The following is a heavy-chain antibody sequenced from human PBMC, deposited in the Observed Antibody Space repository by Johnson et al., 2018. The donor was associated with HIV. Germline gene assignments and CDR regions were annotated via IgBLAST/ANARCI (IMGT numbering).Heavy chain of an antibody. D-gene: IGHD5-12*01. CDR1: GFTFSSSA. J-gene: IGHJ3*02. CDR2: IDSGGTT. V-gene: IGHV3-66*04. CDR3: ARPHSGQYQYAFEI. Sequence: VQLVESGGGVVQPGGSLRLSCAASGFTFSSSAMTWVRQGPGKGLQWVPLIDSGGTTNYADSVKGRFTISRDISKNTLYLQMNSLRAEDTALYHCARPHSGQYQYAFEIWGQGTKVTVSS.